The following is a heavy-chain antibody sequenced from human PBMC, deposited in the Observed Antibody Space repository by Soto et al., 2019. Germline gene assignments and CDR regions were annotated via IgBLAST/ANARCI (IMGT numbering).Heavy chain of an antibody. CDR3: ARRRITIFGAVIEGYFDY. CDR1: GYSFTSYW. Sequence: GESLKISCKGSGYSFTSYWIGWVRQMPGKGLEWMGIIYPGDSDTRYSPSFQGQVTISADKSISTAYLQWSSLMASDTAMYYCARRRITIFGAVIEGYFDYWGQGTLVTVSS. J-gene: IGHJ4*02. V-gene: IGHV5-51*01. D-gene: IGHD3-3*01. CDR2: IYPGDSDT.